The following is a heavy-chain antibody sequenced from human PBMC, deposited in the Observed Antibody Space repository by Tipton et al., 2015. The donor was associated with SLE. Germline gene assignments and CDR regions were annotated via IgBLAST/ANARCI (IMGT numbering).Heavy chain of an antibody. Sequence: TLSLTCTVSGGSISSNTWWNWVRQPPGMGLEWIGEIHHRGTTNYNPSLKSRVTISVDKSKSQFSLKLSSVTAADTAVYYCAGQRGYYDGTPFPPWNFDLWGRGTQVTVSS. D-gene: IGHD3-16*01. CDR1: GGSISSNTW. J-gene: IGHJ2*01. CDR3: AGQRGYYDGTPFPPWNFDL. CDR2: IHHRGTT. V-gene: IGHV4-4*02.